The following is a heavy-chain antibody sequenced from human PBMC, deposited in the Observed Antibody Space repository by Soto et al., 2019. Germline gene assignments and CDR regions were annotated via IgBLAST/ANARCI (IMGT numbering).Heavy chain of an antibody. V-gene: IGHV3-7*01. CDR1: GFTFGSNW. Sequence: GGSLRLSCAASGFTFGSNWMNWVRQAPGEGLEWLANIKQDGSEKYYVDSVKGRFTISRDNAQSSLYLQMNSLRAGDTAVYYCARDRGFCSGGTCYSVLDYWGQGTLVTVSS. CDR3: ARDRGFCSGGTCYSVLDY. J-gene: IGHJ4*02. D-gene: IGHD2-15*01. CDR2: IKQDGSEK.